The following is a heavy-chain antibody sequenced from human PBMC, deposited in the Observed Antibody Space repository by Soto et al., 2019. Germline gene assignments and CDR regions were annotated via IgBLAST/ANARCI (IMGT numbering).Heavy chain of an antibody. Sequence: PGGSLRLSCAASGFTFSGYAMTWFRQAPGKGLEWVGFITSKAYGGTSHYAASVKGRFTISRDDSKSIAYLQMNSLRTEDTAVYYCSRLGRATRPEQAFDIWGRGTMVTVSS. V-gene: IGHV3-49*03. CDR2: ITSKAYGGTS. J-gene: IGHJ3*02. CDR3: SRLGRATRPEQAFDI. D-gene: IGHD5-12*01. CDR1: GFTFSGYA.